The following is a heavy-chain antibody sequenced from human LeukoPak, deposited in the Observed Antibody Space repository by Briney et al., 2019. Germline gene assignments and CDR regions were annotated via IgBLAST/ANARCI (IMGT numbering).Heavy chain of an antibody. CDR1: GFTFSSYW. D-gene: IGHD5-12*01. V-gene: IGHV3-7*03. Sequence: QPGGSLRLSCAASGFTFSSYWMSWVRQAPGKGLEWVANIKQDGSEKYYVDSVKGRFTISRDNSKNTLYLQMNSLRAEDTAVYYCAKDKNRRLRSGDAFDIWGQGTMVTVSS. CDR3: AKDKNRRLRSGDAFDI. J-gene: IGHJ3*02. CDR2: IKQDGSEK.